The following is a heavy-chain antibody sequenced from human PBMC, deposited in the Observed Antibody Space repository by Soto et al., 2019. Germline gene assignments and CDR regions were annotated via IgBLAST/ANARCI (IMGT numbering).Heavy chain of an antibody. D-gene: IGHD3-3*01. Sequence: PSETLSLTCTVSGRTFSINADFWYLAWIRQPPGKGLEWIGSIDNGGKRYYNPPLKSRVIISADTSKNQFSLKLSSVTAADTAVYYCARGLAGSTYYDFWSGYQPPYNWFDPWGQGTLVTVSS. V-gene: IGHV4-39*07. CDR1: GRTFSINADF. CDR2: IDNGGKR. J-gene: IGHJ5*02. CDR3: ARGLAGSTYYDFWSGYQPPYNWFDP.